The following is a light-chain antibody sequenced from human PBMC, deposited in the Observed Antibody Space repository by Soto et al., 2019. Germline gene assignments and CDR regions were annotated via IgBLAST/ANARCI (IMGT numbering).Light chain of an antibody. CDR3: QEYSKWPLVT. Sequence: EIVVTQSPGILSVSPGDRATLSCRASQSVGRNLAWYQQKPGQAPTLLSYAASTRATGLPARFSGSGSGTDFTLTISSLQSEDFAVYYGQEYSKWPLVTFGPGTRVDIK. J-gene: IGKJ3*01. CDR2: AAS. CDR1: QSVGRN. V-gene: IGKV3-15*01.